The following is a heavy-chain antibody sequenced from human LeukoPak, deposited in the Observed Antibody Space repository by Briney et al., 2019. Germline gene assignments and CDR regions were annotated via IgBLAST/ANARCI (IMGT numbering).Heavy chain of an antibody. CDR2: IIPILGIA. J-gene: IGHJ4*02. CDR1: GGTFSSYA. Sequence: SVKVSCKASGGTFSSYAISWVRQAPGQGLEWMGRIIPILGIANYAQKFQGRVTITADKSTSTAYMELSSLRSEDTAVYYCATSRDGYNSFPYSFDSENFDYWGQGTLVTVSS. D-gene: IGHD5-24*01. V-gene: IGHV1-69*04. CDR3: ATSRDGYNSFPYSFDSENFDY.